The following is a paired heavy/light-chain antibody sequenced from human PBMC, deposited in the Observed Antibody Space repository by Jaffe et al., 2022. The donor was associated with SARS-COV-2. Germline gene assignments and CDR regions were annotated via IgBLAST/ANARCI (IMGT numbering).Heavy chain of an antibody. CDR2: IYVSGRT. D-gene: IGHD6-13*01. J-gene: IGHJ4*02. V-gene: IGHV4-61*02. CDR3: ARELIAGASSWYADW. Sequence: QVQLQESGPGLVKPSQTLSLTCTVSGGSVTSGSYYWSWVRQSAGKGLEWIGRIYVSGRTDYNPSLKSRVTVSLDTSKNQFSLKLTSVIAADTAIYYCARELIAGASSWYADWWGRGTLVTVSS. CDR1: GGSVTSGSYY.
Light chain of an antibody. V-gene: IGLV1-40*01. CDR3: QSYDNSLGTWV. Sequence: QSVLTQPPSVSGAPGQRVSISCTGSRSNLGAGYDVHWYQQLPGTAPKLLIFGSDTRPSGVPDRFSGSKSGTSASLAISGLQAEDEADYYCQSYDNSLGTWVFGGGTKLTV. J-gene: IGLJ3*02. CDR2: GSD. CDR1: RSNLGAGYD.